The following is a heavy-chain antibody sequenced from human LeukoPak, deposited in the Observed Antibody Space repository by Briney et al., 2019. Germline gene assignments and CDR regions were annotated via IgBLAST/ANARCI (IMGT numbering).Heavy chain of an antibody. CDR1: GGSMTGYY. Sequence: SETLSLTCTVSGGSMTGYYWRWIRQPPGKGLEWIGNIYSGGSTKYNPSLESRVSISVDTSKRQSSLDLSSVTAADTAVYYCARRVAATGMVDSWGQGTLVTVSS. CDR3: ARRVAATGMVDS. J-gene: IGHJ4*02. CDR2: IYSGGST. D-gene: IGHD6-25*01. V-gene: IGHV4-4*09.